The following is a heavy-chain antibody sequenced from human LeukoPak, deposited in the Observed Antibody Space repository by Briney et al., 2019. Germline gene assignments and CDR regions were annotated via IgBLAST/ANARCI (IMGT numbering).Heavy chain of an antibody. CDR1: GYTFTSYG. J-gene: IGHJ3*02. CDR2: ISAYNGNI. CDR3: ARAPQQLIDAFDI. V-gene: IGHV1-18*01. D-gene: IGHD6-13*01. Sequence: ASVKVSCKASGYTFTSYGISWVRQAPRQGLEWMGWISAYNGNINYAQKLQGRVTMTTDTSTSTAYMELRSLRSDDTAVYYCARAPQQLIDAFDIWGQGTMVTVSS.